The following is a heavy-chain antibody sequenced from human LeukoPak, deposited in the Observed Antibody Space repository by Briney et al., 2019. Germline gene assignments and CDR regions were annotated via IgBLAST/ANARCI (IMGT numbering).Heavy chain of an antibody. J-gene: IGHJ6*03. CDR1: GVSISSYY. CDR2: IYYSGST. V-gene: IGHV4-59*01. Sequence: SETLSLTCTVSGVSISSYYWSWIRQPPGKGLEWIGYIYYSGSTNYNPSLKSRVTISVDTSKNQFSLKLSSVTAVDTAVYYCAREVYYDSSGYYYYYYYMDVWGKGTTVTVSS. D-gene: IGHD3-22*01. CDR3: AREVYYDSSGYYYYYYYMDV.